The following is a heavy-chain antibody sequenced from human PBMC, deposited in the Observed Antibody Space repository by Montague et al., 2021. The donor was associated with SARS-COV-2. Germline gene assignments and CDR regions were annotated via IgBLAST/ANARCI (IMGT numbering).Heavy chain of an antibody. CDR1: GFTFSSYA. Sequence: SLRLSCAAPGFTFSSYAMHWVRQAPGKGLEWVAVISYDGSNKYYADSVKGRFTISRDNSKNTLYLQMNSLRAEDTAVYYCARDNYDYVWGSYRYIYWGQGPLVTVSS. CDR3: ARDNYDYVWGSYRYIY. CDR2: ISYDGSNK. J-gene: IGHJ4*02. V-gene: IGHV3-30*04. D-gene: IGHD3-16*02.